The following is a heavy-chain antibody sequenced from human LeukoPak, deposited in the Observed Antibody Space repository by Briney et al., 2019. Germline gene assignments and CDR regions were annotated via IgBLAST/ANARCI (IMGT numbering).Heavy chain of an antibody. CDR1: GGSFSGYY. CDR2: INHSGST. V-gene: IGHV4-34*01. Sequence: SETLSLTCTVYGGSFSGYYWSWIRQPPGKGLEWIGEINHSGSTNYNPSLKSRVTISVDTSKNQFSLKLSSVTAADTAVYYCTRAPYCSSTSCYEGGAYWGQGTLVTVSS. D-gene: IGHD2-2*01. CDR3: TRAPYCSSTSCYEGGAY. J-gene: IGHJ4*02.